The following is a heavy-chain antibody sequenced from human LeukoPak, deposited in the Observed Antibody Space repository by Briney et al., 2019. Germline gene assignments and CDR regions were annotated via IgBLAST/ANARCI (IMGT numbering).Heavy chain of an antibody. Sequence: GGSLRLSCAASGFTFSSYWMSWVRQAPGKGLGWVANIKQDGSETYYGDSVKGRFTISRDNAKNSLYLQMISLRAEDTAVYYCARVGGRYSPLCYWGQGTLVTVSS. V-gene: IGHV3-7*01. J-gene: IGHJ4*02. CDR2: IKQDGSET. CDR3: ARVGGRYSPLCY. D-gene: IGHD3-16*02. CDR1: GFTFSSYW.